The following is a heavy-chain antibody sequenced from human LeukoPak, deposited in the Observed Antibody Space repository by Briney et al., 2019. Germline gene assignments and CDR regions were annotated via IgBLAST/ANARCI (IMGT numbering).Heavy chain of an antibody. J-gene: IGHJ6*03. D-gene: IGHD5-18*01. CDR2: SIPIFGTA. Sequence: SVKVSCKASGGTFTSYAISWVRQAPGQGLEWMGGSIPIFGTANYAKKFQGRVTITADESTSTAYMELSSLRSEDTAVYYCASTAPASTYYYYYYMDVWGKGTTVTVSS. V-gene: IGHV1-69*13. CDR3: ASTAPASTYYYYYYMDV. CDR1: GGTFTSYA.